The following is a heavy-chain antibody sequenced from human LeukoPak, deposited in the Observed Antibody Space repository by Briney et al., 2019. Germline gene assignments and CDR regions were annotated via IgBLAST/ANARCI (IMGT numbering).Heavy chain of an antibody. V-gene: IGHV1-69*13. J-gene: IGHJ4*02. CDR2: IIPIFGAA. Sequence: GASVKVSCKASGGTFSSYAISWVRQAPGQGLEWMGGIIPIFGAANYAQKFQGRVTLTADESTSTAYMELSSLRSEDTAVYYCARELDGPEGGYYFDYWGQGTLVTVSS. CDR3: ARELDGPEGGYYFDY. CDR1: GGTFSSYA. D-gene: IGHD1-1*01.